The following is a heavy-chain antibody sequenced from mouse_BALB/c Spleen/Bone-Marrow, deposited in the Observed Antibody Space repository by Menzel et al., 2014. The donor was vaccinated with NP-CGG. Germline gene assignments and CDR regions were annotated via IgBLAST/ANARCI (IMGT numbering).Heavy chain of an antibody. J-gene: IGHJ2*01. Sequence: VQLQQSGAELVKPGASVKLSCTTSGFNIKDTYIHWVKRRPEQGLDWIGRIDPADDTTIYDPKFQDKATITTDTSSSMAYLRLSSLTSEDAAAYFCSRGTRYYFDYWGQGTTLTVSS. CDR1: GFNIKDTY. CDR2: IDPADDTT. D-gene: IGHD1-1*01. V-gene: IGHV14-3*02. CDR3: SRGTRYYFDY.